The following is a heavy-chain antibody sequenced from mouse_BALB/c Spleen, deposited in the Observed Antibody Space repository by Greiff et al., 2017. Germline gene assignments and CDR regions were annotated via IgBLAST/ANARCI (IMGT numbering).Heavy chain of an antibody. CDR3: ARGVRIAY. V-gene: IGHV14-3*02. Sequence: EVQLQESGAELVKPGASVKLSCTASGFNIKDSYMHWVKQRPEQGLEWIGRIDPANGNTKYDPKFQGKATITADTSSNTAYLQLSSLTSEDTAVYYCARGVRIAYWGQGTLVTVSA. D-gene: IGHD2-14*01. J-gene: IGHJ3*01. CDR1: GFNIKDSY. CDR2: IDPANGNT.